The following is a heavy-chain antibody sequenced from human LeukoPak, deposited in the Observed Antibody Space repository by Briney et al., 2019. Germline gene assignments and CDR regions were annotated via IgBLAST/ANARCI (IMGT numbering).Heavy chain of an antibody. Sequence: PGRSLRLSCAASGFTFSSYAMHWVRQAPGKGLEWVAVISYDGSNKYYADSVKGRFTISRDNSKSTLYLQMNSLRAEDTAVYYCARAAVYMVRGVITPLHSDYWGQGTLVTVSS. V-gene: IGHV3-30*04. CDR1: GFTFSSYA. J-gene: IGHJ4*02. CDR3: ARAAVYMVRGVITPLHSDY. D-gene: IGHD3-10*01. CDR2: ISYDGSNK.